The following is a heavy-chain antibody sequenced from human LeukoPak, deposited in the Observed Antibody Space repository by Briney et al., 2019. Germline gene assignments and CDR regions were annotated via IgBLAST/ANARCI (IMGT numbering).Heavy chain of an antibody. V-gene: IGHV4-30-2*01. D-gene: IGHD3-22*01. CDR2: ISHSGST. Sequence: PSETLSLTCAVSGGSISSGGYSWSWIRQPPGKGLEWIGYISHSGSTYYNPSLKSRVTIPIVTSKNQFSLRLNSVTAADTAVYYCARTQNYYDSRGYYYVAAFDIWGQGTMVTVSS. CDR3: ARTQNYYDSRGYYYVAAFDI. J-gene: IGHJ3*02. CDR1: GGSISSGGYS.